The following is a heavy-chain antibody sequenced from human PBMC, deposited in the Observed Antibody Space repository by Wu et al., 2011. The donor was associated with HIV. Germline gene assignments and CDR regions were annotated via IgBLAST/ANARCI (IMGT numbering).Heavy chain of an antibody. D-gene: IGHD4-11*01. J-gene: IGHJ4*02. CDR1: GETINKLG. V-gene: IGHV1-18*01. CDR2: ISGYNGDK. CDR3: ARDTAVGTVGLDY. Sequence: QVQLVQSGAEVKQPGSSVRVSCKATGETINKLGISWVRQAPGQGLEWMAWISGYNGDKKFAQKLQGRVTVTTDTSASTIYMELRSLRSDDTAFYYCARDTAVGTVGLDYWGQGTLVTVSS.